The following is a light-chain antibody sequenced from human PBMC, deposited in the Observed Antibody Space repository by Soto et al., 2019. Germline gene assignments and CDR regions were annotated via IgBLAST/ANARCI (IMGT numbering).Light chain of an antibody. CDR3: QSYDSSLSAWV. CDR2: GNN. J-gene: IGLJ3*02. CDR1: SSNIGAGYD. V-gene: IGLV1-40*01. Sequence: QSVLTQPPSVSGAPGQRVTISCTGSSSNIGAGYDVHWYQQVTGPAPKLLIYGNNNRPSGVPDRFSGSKSGTPASLAITGLQAEDEADYYCQSYDSSLSAWVFGGGTKLTVL.